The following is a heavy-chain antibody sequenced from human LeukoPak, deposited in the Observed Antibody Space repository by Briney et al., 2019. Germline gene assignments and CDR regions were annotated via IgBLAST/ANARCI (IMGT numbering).Heavy chain of an antibody. CDR3: AGDKSYAFDI. CDR2: ISFSGANT. J-gene: IGHJ3*02. V-gene: IGHV3-23*01. CDR1: GFSFSSYA. Sequence: GGSLRLSCTASGFSFSSYAMNWVRQAPGKGLEWVSVISFSGANTYYADSVKGRFTISRDNAKNSLYLQMNSLRAEDTAVYYCAGDKSYAFDIWGQGTTVTVSS.